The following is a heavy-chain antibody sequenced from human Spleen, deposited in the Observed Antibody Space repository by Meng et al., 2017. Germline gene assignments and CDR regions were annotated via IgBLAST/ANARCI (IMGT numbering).Heavy chain of an antibody. CDR3: ARDLQGYGARVSFDS. J-gene: IGHJ4*02. CDR1: GGSISSYY. Sequence: SETLSLTCTVSGGSISSYYWSWLRQPPGKGLEWIGSVHYSGTIRYNPSLQSRVTISLDMSKNHFSLKLPSVTAADTAVYYCARDLQGYGARVSFDSWGQGTLVTVSS. D-gene: IGHD4-17*01. CDR2: VHYSGTI. V-gene: IGHV4-59*01.